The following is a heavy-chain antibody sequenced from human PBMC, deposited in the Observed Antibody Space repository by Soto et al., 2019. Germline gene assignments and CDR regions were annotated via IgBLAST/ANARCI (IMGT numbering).Heavy chain of an antibody. CDR1: GFTFSNYA. D-gene: IGHD2-2*01. J-gene: IGHJ6*02. Sequence: GGSLRLSCAASGFTFSNYAMSWVRQAPGKGLEWVSGISGSDSSTYYADSVKGRFTISRDNSKNTLYLQMNSLRAEDTAVYYCARYIPGVRYYGMDVWGQGTTVTVSS. CDR3: ARYIPGVRYYGMDV. V-gene: IGHV3-23*01. CDR2: ISGSDSST.